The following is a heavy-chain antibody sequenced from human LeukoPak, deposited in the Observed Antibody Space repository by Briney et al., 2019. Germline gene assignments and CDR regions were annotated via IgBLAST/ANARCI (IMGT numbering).Heavy chain of an antibody. CDR1: GGSISSYY. V-gene: IGHV4-4*07. J-gene: IGHJ5*02. D-gene: IGHD4-17*01. Sequence: SETLSLTCTVSGGSISSYYWSWIRQPAGKGLEWIGRIYTSGSTNYNPSLKSRVTMSVDTSKNQFSLKLSSVTAADTAVYYCARHVGPTTVTTEKHNWFDPWGQGTLVTVSS. CDR3: ARHVGPTTVTTEKHNWFDP. CDR2: IYTSGST.